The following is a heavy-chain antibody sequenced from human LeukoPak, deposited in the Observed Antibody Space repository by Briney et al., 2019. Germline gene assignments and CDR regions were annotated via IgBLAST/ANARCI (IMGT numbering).Heavy chain of an antibody. CDR3: AKAKEITMVRGVLDY. V-gene: IGHV3-23*01. CDR1: GFTFSSYA. Sequence: GGSLRLSCAASGFTFSSYAMSWVRQAPGKGLEWVSLISWDGGSTYYADSVKGRFTISRDNSKNTLYLQMNSLRPEDTAVYYCAKAKEITMVRGVLDYWGQGTLVTVSS. J-gene: IGHJ4*02. CDR2: ISWDGGST. D-gene: IGHD3-10*01.